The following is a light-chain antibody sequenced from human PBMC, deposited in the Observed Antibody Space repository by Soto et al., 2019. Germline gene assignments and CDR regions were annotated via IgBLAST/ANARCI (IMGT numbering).Light chain of an antibody. V-gene: IGKV3-11*01. Sequence: EIVLTQSPGILSLSTGERATLSCRASQSVSTYLAWYQQKPGQAPRLLIYDASNRATGIPDRFSGGGSGTDFTLTISCLEPEDFAVYYCQQRSNWPPTFGQGTRLEIK. J-gene: IGKJ5*01. CDR3: QQRSNWPPT. CDR1: QSVSTY. CDR2: DAS.